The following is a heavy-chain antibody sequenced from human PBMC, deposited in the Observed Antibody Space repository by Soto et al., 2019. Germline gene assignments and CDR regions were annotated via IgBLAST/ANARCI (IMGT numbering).Heavy chain of an antibody. CDR1: GFTFSSYG. CDR3: ARDNTYYDILEDAFDI. Sequence: AGGSLRLSCAASGFTFSSYGMHWVRQAPGKGLEWVADIWYDGSKKYYADSVKGRYTISRDNSKNTLYLQMNSLRAEDTAVYYCARDNTYYDILEDAFDIWGQGTMVTVSS. V-gene: IGHV3-33*01. CDR2: IWYDGSKK. D-gene: IGHD3-9*01. J-gene: IGHJ3*02.